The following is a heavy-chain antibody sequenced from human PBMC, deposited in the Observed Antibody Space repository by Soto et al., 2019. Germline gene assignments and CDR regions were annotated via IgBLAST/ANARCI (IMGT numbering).Heavy chain of an antibody. V-gene: IGHV4-39*01. Sequence: SETLSLTCTVSGGSISSSSYYWGWIRQAPGKGLEWIGRIYYGGSTYYNPSLKSRITISVDTSKNQFSLKLSSVTAADTAVYYCARQGYYYGMDVWGQGTTVTVSS. J-gene: IGHJ6*02. CDR2: IYYGGST. CDR3: ARQGYYYGMDV. CDR1: GGSISSSSYY.